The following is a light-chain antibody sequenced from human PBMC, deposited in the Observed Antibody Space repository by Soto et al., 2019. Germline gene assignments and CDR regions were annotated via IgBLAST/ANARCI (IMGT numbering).Light chain of an antibody. CDR3: QQYNNWPHT. V-gene: IGKV3-20*01. CDR1: QSVSSSY. CDR2: GAS. Sequence: EIVLTQSPGTLSFSPGERATLTCRASQSVSSSYLAWFQQKPGQAPRLLIYGASSRATGIPDRFSGSGSGTDFTLTISRLEPEDFAVYYCQQYNNWPHTFGQGTKVDIK. J-gene: IGKJ2*01.